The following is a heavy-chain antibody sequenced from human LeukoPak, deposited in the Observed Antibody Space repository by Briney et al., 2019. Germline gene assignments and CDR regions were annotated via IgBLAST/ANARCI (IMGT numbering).Heavy chain of an antibody. CDR3: ARGYDSSGYLLY. CDR1: GYTFTSYA. J-gene: IGHJ4*02. V-gene: IGHV1-3*01. CDR2: INAGNGNT. Sequence: ASVKVSCTASGYTFTSYAMHWVRQAPGQRLEWMGWINAGNGNTKYSQKFQGRVTITRDTSASTAYMELSSLRSEDTAVYYCARGYDSSGYLLYWGQGTLVTVSS. D-gene: IGHD3-22*01.